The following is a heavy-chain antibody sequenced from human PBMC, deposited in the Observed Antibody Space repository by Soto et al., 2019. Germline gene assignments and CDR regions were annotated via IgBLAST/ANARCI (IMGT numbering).Heavy chain of an antibody. CDR3: ARHAAVTSSPLDC. Sequence: SETLSLTCTVSGGSVSSGSYYWSWIRQPPGKGLEWIGYIYYSGSTNYNPSLKSRVTISVDTSKNQFSLKLSSVTAADTAVYYCARHAAVTSSPLDCWGQGTLVTVSS. J-gene: IGHJ4*02. V-gene: IGHV4-61*01. CDR1: GGSVSSGSYY. CDR2: IYYSGST. D-gene: IGHD4-17*01.